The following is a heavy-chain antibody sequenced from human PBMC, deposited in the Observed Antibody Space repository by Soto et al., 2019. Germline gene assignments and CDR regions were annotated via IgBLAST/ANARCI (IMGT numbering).Heavy chain of an antibody. V-gene: IGHV5-10-1*03. Sequence: EVQLVQSGAEVKKPGESLRISCKGSGYSFTSYWISWVRQMPGKGLEWMGRIDPSDSYTNYSPSFQGHVTISADKSISTAYLQWSSLKASDTAMYYCARHGQQLVLGGRPIDIWGQGTMVTVSS. J-gene: IGHJ3*02. CDR1: GYSFTSYW. CDR3: ARHGQQLVLGGRPIDI. D-gene: IGHD6-13*01. CDR2: IDPSDSYT.